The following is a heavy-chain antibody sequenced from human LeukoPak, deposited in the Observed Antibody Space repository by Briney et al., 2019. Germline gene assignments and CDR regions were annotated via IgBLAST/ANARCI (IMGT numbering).Heavy chain of an antibody. J-gene: IGHJ4*02. Sequence: SQTLSLTCAISGDSVSSSSSACNWIRQSPSRGLEWLGRTYYRSKWYSDYAESVKSRITINPDTSRNQFSLHLNSVTPEDTAVYYCVRGGHFDYWGQGTQVTVSS. CDR2: TYYRSKWYS. CDR3: VRGGHFDY. V-gene: IGHV6-1*01. CDR1: GDSVSSSSSA. D-gene: IGHD3-16*01.